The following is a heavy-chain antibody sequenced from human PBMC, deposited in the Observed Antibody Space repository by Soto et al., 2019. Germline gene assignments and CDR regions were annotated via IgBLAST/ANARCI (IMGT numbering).Heavy chain of an antibody. V-gene: IGHV3-15*07. Sequence: PGGSLRLSCAASALIFSKAWINWVRQAPGKGLEWVGRIKSRTDGGTSDYGAPAKGRFSISRDDSRNTVYMQMNSLKIEDTGVYFCTTDSYSSAILVRFDYWGNGTLVTVSS. CDR3: TTDSYSSAILVRFDY. J-gene: IGHJ4*01. CDR2: IKSRTDGGTS. CDR1: ALIFSKAW. D-gene: IGHD1-26*01.